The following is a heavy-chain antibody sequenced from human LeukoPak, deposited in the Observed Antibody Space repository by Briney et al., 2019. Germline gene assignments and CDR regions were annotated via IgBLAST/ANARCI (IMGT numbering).Heavy chain of an antibody. CDR1: GYTFTGYY. D-gene: IGHD2-2*01. CDR2: INPNSGGT. V-gene: IGHV1-2*02. Sequence: ASVKVSCKASGYTFTGYYMHWVRQAPGQGLEWMGWINPNSGGTNYAQKFQGRVTMTRDTSISTAYMELSRLRSDDTAVYYCARDVPLYCSSTSCCIRRNYYYYGMDVWGQGTTVTVSS. J-gene: IGHJ6*02. CDR3: ARDVPLYCSSTSCCIRRNYYYYGMDV.